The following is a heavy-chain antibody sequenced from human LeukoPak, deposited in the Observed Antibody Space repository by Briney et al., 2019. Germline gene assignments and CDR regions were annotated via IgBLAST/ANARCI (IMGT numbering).Heavy chain of an antibody. V-gene: IGHV5-51*01. D-gene: IGHD6-19*01. CDR3: ARRESSGSIDY. CDR2: IYPGDSDT. CDR1: GYHFTNYW. Sequence: GESLKISFKGSGYHFTNYWIGWVRQVPGKGLEWMGIIYPGDSDTIYSPSFQGQVTISADKSSSTAYLQWSSLKASDTAMYYCARRESSGSIDYWGQGTLVTVSS. J-gene: IGHJ4*02.